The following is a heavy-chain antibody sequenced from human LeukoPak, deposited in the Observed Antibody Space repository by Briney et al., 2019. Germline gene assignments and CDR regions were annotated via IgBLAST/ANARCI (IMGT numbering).Heavy chain of an antibody. D-gene: IGHD6-13*01. Sequence: PGGSLRLSCAASGFAFSSYSMNWVRQAPGKGLEWLSYINSGGTVYYAVKGRFTFSRDNAKNSLYLHMNSLRAEDTALYYCARFSSTWYVAFDMWGQGTMVTVSS. CDR1: GFAFSSYS. V-gene: IGHV3-48*04. CDR2: INSGGTV. CDR3: ARFSSTWYVAFDM. J-gene: IGHJ3*02.